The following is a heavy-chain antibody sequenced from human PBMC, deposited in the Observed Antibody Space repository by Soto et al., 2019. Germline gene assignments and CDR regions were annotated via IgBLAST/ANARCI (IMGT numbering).Heavy chain of an antibody. V-gene: IGHV4-59*01. J-gene: IGHJ4*02. CDR3: VRAARNYYDSSGGFDY. D-gene: IGHD3-22*01. Sequence: SETLSLTCTVSGGSISSYYWSWIRQPPGKGLEWIGYIYYSGSPNYNPSLKSRVTISVDTSKNQFSLKLSSVTAADTAVYYCVRAARNYYDSSGGFDYWGQGTLVTVSS. CDR2: IYYSGSP. CDR1: GGSISSYY.